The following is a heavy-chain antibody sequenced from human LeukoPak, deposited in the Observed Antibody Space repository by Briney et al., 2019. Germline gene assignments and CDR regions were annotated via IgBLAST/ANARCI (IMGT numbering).Heavy chain of an antibody. Sequence: GGSLRLSCAASGFTFSTYAMTWVRQAPGKGLEWVSVISGAGDRAYYAETVRGRFTVSRDNSKNTLYLQMNSLRAEDTAVYYCAKGHSAYGTGFDFWGQGTLVTVSP. CDR3: AKGHSAYGTGFDF. CDR2: ISGAGDRA. V-gene: IGHV3-23*01. D-gene: IGHD5-12*01. J-gene: IGHJ4*02. CDR1: GFTFSTYA.